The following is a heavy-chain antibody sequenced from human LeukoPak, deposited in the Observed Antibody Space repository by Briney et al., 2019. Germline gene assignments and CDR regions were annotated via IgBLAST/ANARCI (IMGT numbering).Heavy chain of an antibody. CDR3: ASATGTVDY. Sequence: PSETLSLTCAVYGRSFSGYYWSWIRQPPGKGLEWIGEINHSGSTNYDPSLKSRVTISVDTSKNQFSLKLSSVTAADTAVYYCASATGTVDYWGQGTLVTVSS. CDR2: INHSGST. CDR1: GRSFSGYY. D-gene: IGHD1-1*01. J-gene: IGHJ4*02. V-gene: IGHV4-34*01.